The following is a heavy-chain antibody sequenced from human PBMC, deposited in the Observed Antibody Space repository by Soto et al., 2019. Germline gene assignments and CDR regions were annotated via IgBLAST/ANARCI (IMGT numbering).Heavy chain of an antibody. Sequence: QLQLHQSGAGLLKPSETLSLTCDVSGGSFTGYYWSWIRQPPGKGLEWIGEINHSGFTNYKPSLTGRVTISLDTSKSQFSLKLKSLTAADTAFYFCARGHGRFAHWGQGTLVTVSS. J-gene: IGHJ4*02. CDR2: INHSGFT. V-gene: IGHV4-34*01. CDR1: GGSFTGYY. CDR3: ARGHGRFAH.